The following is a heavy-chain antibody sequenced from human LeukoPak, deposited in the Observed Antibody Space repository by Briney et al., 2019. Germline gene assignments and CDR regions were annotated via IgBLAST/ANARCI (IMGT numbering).Heavy chain of an antibody. J-gene: IGHJ2*01. D-gene: IGHD3-10*01. CDR1: GFTFSTYA. V-gene: IGHV3-23*01. CDR2: ISGTGGST. CDR3: ARITMVRGVIFDWYFDL. Sequence: GGSLRLSCAASGFTFSTYAMTWDRQAPGKGLEWVSLISGTGGSTYYADSVKGRFTISRDNSKNTLYLQMNSLRAEDTAVYYCARITMVRGVIFDWYFDLWGRGTLVTVSS.